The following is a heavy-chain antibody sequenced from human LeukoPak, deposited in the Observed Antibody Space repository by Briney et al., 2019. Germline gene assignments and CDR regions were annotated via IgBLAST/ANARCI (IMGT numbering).Heavy chain of an antibody. J-gene: IGHJ3*02. D-gene: IGHD3-10*01. CDR2: IYYSGST. CDR1: GCSISSYY. CDR3: ARALITMVRGIAFDI. V-gene: IGHV4-59*01. Sequence: SETLSLTCTVSGCSISSYYWSWIRQPPGKGLEWIGYIYYSGSTNYNPSLKSRVTISVDTSKNQFSLKLSSVTAADTAVYYCARALITMVRGIAFDIWGQGTMVTVSS.